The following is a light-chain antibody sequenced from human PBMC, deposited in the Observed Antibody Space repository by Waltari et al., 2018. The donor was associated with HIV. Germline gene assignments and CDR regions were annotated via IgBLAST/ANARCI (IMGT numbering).Light chain of an antibody. CDR3: GSYTSSTAWV. CDR2: EVN. V-gene: IGLV2-14*01. CDR1: TSAFGDYDH. J-gene: IGLJ3*02. Sequence: QSALTQPASVSGSPGQSITISCTGTTSAFGDYDHVSWYQQHPGKTPKLIISEVNNRPSGVSNRFSGSKSGNTASLTISGLQAEDEADYYCGSYTSSTAWVFGGGT.